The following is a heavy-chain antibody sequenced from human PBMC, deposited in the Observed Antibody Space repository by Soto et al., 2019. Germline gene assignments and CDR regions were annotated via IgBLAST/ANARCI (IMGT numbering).Heavy chain of an antibody. J-gene: IGHJ4*02. D-gene: IGHD3-10*01. V-gene: IGHV3-11*01. CDR1: GFTFSDYY. CDR2: ISSGGSSI. CDR3: ASLAIGTIIRGAPDF. Sequence: QVHLVESGGGLVKPGGSLRLSCAASGFTFSDYYMTWIRQAPGKGLEWVSYISSGGSSIYYADSVKGRFTISRDNAKNSLYLQMNSLRAEATAMYYCASLAIGTIIRGAPDFWGQGTLVTVSS.